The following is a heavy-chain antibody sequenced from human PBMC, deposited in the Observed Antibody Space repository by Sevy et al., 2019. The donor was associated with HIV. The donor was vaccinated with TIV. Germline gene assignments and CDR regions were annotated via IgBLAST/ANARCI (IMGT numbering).Heavy chain of an antibody. CDR1: GFTFSDYW. CDR2: IKQDGSQK. D-gene: IGHD2-21*01. V-gene: IGHV3-7*01. J-gene: IGHJ4*02. Sequence: GGSLRLSCAASGFTFSDYWMGWVRQAPGKGLEWVAHIKQDGSQKNYMDSVRGRFTISRDNAKNSLFLQIDSLRVDETAMYYCAREVWSGDYWGQGTLVTVSS. CDR3: AREVWSGDY.